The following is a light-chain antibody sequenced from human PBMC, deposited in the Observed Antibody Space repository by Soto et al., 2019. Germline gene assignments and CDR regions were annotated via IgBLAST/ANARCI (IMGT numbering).Light chain of an antibody. J-gene: IGKJ1*01. CDR3: QHYGYSQWT. CDR1: QTGSNSY. V-gene: IGKV3-20*01. Sequence: IVLTQSPGTLSLSPGERAALSCGASQTGSNSYLAWYQHKSGQAPRLLIYGVYTRASGIPDRFSGSGSGTEFTLTITRLEPEDSAVYFCQHYGYSQWTFGQGTKVDIK. CDR2: GVY.